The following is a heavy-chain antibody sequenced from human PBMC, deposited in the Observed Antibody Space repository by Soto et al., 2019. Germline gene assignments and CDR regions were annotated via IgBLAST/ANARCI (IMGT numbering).Heavy chain of an antibody. CDR2: IYSTGST. V-gene: IGHV4-4*07. Sequence: SETLSLTCNVSGGSISGHYWTWIRQPAGKGLEWIGRIYSTGSTNYNPPLESRVTMSVDTSKNRFSLNLSSVTAADTAVYYCAREKGYYYSGMDVWGQGTKVTVSS. CDR1: GGSISGHY. J-gene: IGHJ6*02. CDR3: AREKGYYYSGMDV.